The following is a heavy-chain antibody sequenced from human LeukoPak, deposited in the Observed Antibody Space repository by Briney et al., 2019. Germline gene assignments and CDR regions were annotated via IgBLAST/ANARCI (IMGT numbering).Heavy chain of an antibody. J-gene: IGHJ4*02. CDR3: ARRAYSGSYYYFDN. CDR2: INSDGTTT. Sequence: GGSLRLSCAASGFTLSSYWMHWVRQAPGKGLVWVSRINSDGTTTSYADSVKGRFTISRDNAKNTLSLQMNSLRGEDTAVYFCARRAYSGSYYYFDNWGQGTLVTVSS. CDR1: GFTLSSYW. D-gene: IGHD1-26*01. V-gene: IGHV3-74*01.